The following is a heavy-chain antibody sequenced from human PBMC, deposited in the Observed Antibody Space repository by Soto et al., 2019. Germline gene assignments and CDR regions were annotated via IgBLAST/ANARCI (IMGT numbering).Heavy chain of an antibody. CDR1: GYTFTGYY. D-gene: IGHD1-20*01. V-gene: IGHV1-2*04. Sequence: QVQLVQSGAEVKKPGASVKVSCKASGYTFTGYYMHWVRQAPGQGLEWMGWINPNSGGTNYAQKFQGWVTMTRDTSISTAYMELSRLRSDDTAVYYCAREYGDNWNDVSYFDYWGQGTLVTVSS. CDR2: INPNSGGT. CDR3: AREYGDNWNDVSYFDY. J-gene: IGHJ4*02.